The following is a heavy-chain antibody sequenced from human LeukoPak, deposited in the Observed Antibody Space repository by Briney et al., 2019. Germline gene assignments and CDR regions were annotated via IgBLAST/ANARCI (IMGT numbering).Heavy chain of an antibody. CDR1: GYTFTGYY. J-gene: IGHJ3*02. V-gene: IGHV1-2*02. Sequence: ASVKVSCKASGYTFTGYYMHWVRQAPGQGLEWMGWINPNSGGTNYAQKFQGRVTMTRDTSISTAYMELSRLRSDDTAVYYCASFVDIVATMVDDAFVIWGEGTMVTVSS. CDR3: ASFVDIVATMVDDAFVI. CDR2: INPNSGGT. D-gene: IGHD5-12*01.